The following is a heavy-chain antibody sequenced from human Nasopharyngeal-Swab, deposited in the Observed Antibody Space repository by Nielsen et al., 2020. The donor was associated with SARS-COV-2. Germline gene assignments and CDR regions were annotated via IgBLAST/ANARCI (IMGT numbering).Heavy chain of an antibody. J-gene: IGHJ3*02. V-gene: IGHV3-33*01. D-gene: IGHD2-15*01. CDR3: ARPLGYCSGGTCVGTKTFDI. CDR2: VWFDGSNE. CDR1: GFTFRKYA. Sequence: GGSLTLSCAAAGFTFRKYAMQWVRQAPGEGLEWVATVWFDGSNEYYADSVKGRFTISRDNSKSTVDLQMNSLRVEDTAVYYCARPLGYCSGGTCVGTKTFDIWGQGTMVTVSS.